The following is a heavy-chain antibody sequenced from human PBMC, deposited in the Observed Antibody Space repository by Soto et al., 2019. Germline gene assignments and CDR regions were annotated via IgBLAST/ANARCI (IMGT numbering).Heavy chain of an antibody. J-gene: IGHJ4*02. CDR3: ASSGGGEDY. Sequence: QVQLQESGPGLVKPSGTLSLTCAVSGGSISTSHWWTWVRQPPGKGLEWIGEIYHSGSTNYNPSLKGRVSISGDTSRNQFSLSLSSVTAADTAVYYCASSGGGEDYWGQGTLVTVSS. V-gene: IGHV4-4*02. D-gene: IGHD3-16*01. CDR2: IYHSGST. CDR1: GGSISTSHW.